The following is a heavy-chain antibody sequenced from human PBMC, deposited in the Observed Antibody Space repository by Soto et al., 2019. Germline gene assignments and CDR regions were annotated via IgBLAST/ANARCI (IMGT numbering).Heavy chain of an antibody. V-gene: IGHV4-59*01. CDR1: GGSTSNDY. J-gene: IGHJ4*02. D-gene: IGHD2-15*01. CDR3: AAAPRY. CDR2: IYDSGST. Sequence: SETLSLTWTVSGGSTSNDYWSWVRQPPGKGLEWIGYIYDSGSTNYNPSLKSRVTISVDTSKNQFSLRLTSVTAADTGVYYCAAAPRYWGQGTPVPVSS.